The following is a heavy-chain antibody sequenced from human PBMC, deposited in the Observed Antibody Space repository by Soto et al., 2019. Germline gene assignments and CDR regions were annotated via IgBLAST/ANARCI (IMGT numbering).Heavy chain of an antibody. CDR2: IYSGGST. CDR3: AGYLGATTHANDRKRAFDY. CDR1: GFNVSSNY. D-gene: IGHD1-26*01. V-gene: IGHV3-53*01. J-gene: IGHJ4*02. Sequence: GGSLRLSCAASGFNVSSNYMSWVRQAPGKGLEWVSVIYSGGSTYYADSVKGRFTISRHNSKNTLYLQMNSLRAEDTAVYYCAGYLGATTHANDRKRAFDYWGQGTLVTVSS.